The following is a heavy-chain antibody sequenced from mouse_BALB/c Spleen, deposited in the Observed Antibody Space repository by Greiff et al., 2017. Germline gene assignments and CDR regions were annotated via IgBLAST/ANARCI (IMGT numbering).Heavy chain of an antibody. CDR3: ARIVRDGKGDY. D-gene: IGHD2-1*01. V-gene: IGHV1S81*02. Sequence: QVQLKQPGAELVKPGASVKLSCKASGYTFTSYWMHWVKQRPGQGLEWIGEINPSNGRTNYNEKFKSKATLTVDKSSSTAYMQLSSLTSEDSAVYYCARIVRDGKGDYWGQGTTLTVSS. CDR1: GYTFTSYW. CDR2: INPSNGRT. J-gene: IGHJ2*01.